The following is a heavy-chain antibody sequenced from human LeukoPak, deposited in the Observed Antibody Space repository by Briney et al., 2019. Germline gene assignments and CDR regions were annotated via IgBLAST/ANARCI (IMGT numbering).Heavy chain of an antibody. V-gene: IGHV3-33*01. CDR3: ARDNGGIAVADTVGFLDY. CDR2: IWYDGSNK. J-gene: IGHJ4*02. D-gene: IGHD6-19*01. Sequence: GTSLRLSCAASGFTFRNLGMHWVRQAPGKGLEWVAVIWYDGSNKYYADSVKGRFTISRDNSKNTLYLQMNSLRAEDTAVYYCARDNGGIAVADTVGFLDYWGQGTRVTVSS. CDR1: GFTFRNLG.